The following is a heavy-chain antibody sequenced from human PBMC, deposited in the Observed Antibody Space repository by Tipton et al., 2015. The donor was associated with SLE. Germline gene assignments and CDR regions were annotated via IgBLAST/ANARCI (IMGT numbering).Heavy chain of an antibody. J-gene: IGHJ5*02. V-gene: IGHV3-21*01. Sequence: SLRLSCAASGFTFSSYSMNWVRQAPGKGLEWVSSISSSSSYIYYADSVKGRFTISRDNAKNSLYLQMNSLRAEDTAVYYCARDNYYDFWSGYSQYNWFDPWGQGTLVTVS. D-gene: IGHD3-3*01. CDR3: ARDNYYDFWSGYSQYNWFDP. CDR2: ISSSSSYI. CDR1: GFTFSSYS.